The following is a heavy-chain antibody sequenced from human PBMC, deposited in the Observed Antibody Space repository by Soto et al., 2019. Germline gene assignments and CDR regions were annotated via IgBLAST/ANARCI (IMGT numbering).Heavy chain of an antibody. CDR2: IYYSGST. J-gene: IGHJ3*02. V-gene: IGHV4-31*03. D-gene: IGHD3-22*01. CDR3: ARGWYYYDSSGSGDAFDI. Sequence: QVQLQESGPGMVKPSQTLSLTCTVSGGSISSGGYYWSWIRQHPGKGLEWIGYIYYSGSTYYNPSLKSRVTISVDTSKNQFSLKLSSVTAADTAVYYCARGWYYYDSSGSGDAFDIWGQGTMVTVSS. CDR1: GGSISSGGYY.